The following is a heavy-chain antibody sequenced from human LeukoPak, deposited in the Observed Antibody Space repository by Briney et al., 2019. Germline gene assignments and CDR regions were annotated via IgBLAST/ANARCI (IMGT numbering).Heavy chain of an antibody. CDR3: ARDNPYGSGTDY. CDR1: SGSFSDDH. Sequence: PSETLSLTCAVFSGSFSDDHWSWIRQPPGKGLEWIGEIHRTGYTKYNPSLKSRVIISIDTSKNQFSLKVNSVTAADTAVYYCARDNPYGSGTDYWGQGSLVTVSS. CDR2: IHRTGYT. V-gene: IGHV4-34*01. J-gene: IGHJ4*02. D-gene: IGHD3-10*01.